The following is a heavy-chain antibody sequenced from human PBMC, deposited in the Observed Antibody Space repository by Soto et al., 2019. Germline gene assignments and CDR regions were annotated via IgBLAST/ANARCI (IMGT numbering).Heavy chain of an antibody. Sequence: PSETLSLTCTVSGGSISSYYWSWIRQPPGKGLEWIGYIYYSGSTNYNPSLESRVTISVDTSKNQFSLKLSSVTAADTAVYYCARGEYCSGGSCYWFDPWGQGTLVTVSS. CDR2: IYYSGST. D-gene: IGHD2-15*01. V-gene: IGHV4-59*01. CDR3: ARGEYCSGGSCYWFDP. CDR1: GGSISSYY. J-gene: IGHJ5*02.